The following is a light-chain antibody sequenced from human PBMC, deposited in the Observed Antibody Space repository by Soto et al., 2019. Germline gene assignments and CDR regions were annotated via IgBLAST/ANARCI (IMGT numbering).Light chain of an antibody. CDR2: LGS. CDR1: QRLLHSNGQNC. CDR3: MQTLHTLRT. J-gene: IGKJ1*01. Sequence: VLTQSPLSLPVSPGEPASISCTSSQRLLHSNGQNCLDWYLQRPGQSPQLLIYLGSNRASGVPDRFSGSGSGTDFTLKISRVEAEDLGVYYCMQTLHTLRTFGQGTKVDIK. V-gene: IGKV2-28*01.